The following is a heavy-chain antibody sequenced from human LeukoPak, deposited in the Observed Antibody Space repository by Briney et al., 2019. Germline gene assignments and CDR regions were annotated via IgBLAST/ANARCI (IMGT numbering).Heavy chain of an antibody. CDR1: GFTFSSYA. V-gene: IGHV3-30-3*01. D-gene: IGHD3-16*02. J-gene: IGHJ6*03. CDR3: ARAEHDYVWGSYRPYYYYYYYMDV. Sequence: PGGSLRLSCAASGFTFSSYAMHWVRQAPGKGLEWVAVISYDGSNKYYADSVKGRFTISRDNAKNSLYLQMNSLRAEDTAVYYCARAEHDYVWGSYRPYYYYYYYMDVWGKGTTVTVSS. CDR2: ISYDGSNK.